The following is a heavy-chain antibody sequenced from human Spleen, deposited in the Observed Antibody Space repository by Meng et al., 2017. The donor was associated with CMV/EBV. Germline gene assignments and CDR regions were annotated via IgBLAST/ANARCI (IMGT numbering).Heavy chain of an antibody. CDR3: AKAVTMINRFDY. CDR2: ITGSGRNT. Sequence: GGSLRLSCAASEFTFSSYAMGWVRQAPGKGLEWVSTITGSGRNTYYADSVKGRFTISRDNSKNTLYLQMNSLRAEDTAVYYCAKAVTMINRFDYWGQGTLVTVSS. V-gene: IGHV3-23*01. J-gene: IGHJ4*02. CDR1: EFTFSSYA. D-gene: IGHD3-22*01.